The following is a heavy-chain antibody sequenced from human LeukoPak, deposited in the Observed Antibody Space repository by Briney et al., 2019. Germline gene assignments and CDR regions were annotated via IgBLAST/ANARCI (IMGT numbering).Heavy chain of an antibody. Sequence: ASVKVSCKASGGTFSIYAISWVRQAPGQGLEWMGGIIPIFGTANYAQKFQGRVTITADESTSTAYMELSSLRSEDTAVYYCAREGVIAVAGGLLYWGQGTLVTVSS. D-gene: IGHD6-19*01. CDR1: GGTFSIYA. CDR3: AREGVIAVAGGLLY. J-gene: IGHJ4*02. V-gene: IGHV1-69*13. CDR2: IIPIFGTA.